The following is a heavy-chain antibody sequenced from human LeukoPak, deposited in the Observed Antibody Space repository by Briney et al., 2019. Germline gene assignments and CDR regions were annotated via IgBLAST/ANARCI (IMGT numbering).Heavy chain of an antibody. CDR1: GFTFSSYS. Sequence: PGGSLRLSCAASGFTFSSYSMNWVRQAPGKGLEGVSSISSSSSYIYYADSVKGRFTISRDNAKNSLYLQMNSLRAEDTAVYYCAREGGSYWVYWGQGTLVTVSS. D-gene: IGHD1-26*01. CDR2: ISSSSSYI. J-gene: IGHJ4*02. CDR3: AREGGSYWVY. V-gene: IGHV3-21*01.